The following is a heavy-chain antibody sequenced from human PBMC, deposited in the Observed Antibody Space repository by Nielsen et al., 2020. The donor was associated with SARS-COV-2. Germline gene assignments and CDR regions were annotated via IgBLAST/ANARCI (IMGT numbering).Heavy chain of an antibody. CDR3: ARDYYGSGNYFPLDY. CDR2: IYYSGST. Sequence: SETLSLTCTVSGGSISSSSYYWGWIRQPPGKGLEWIGSIYYSGSTYYNPSLKSRVTISVDTSKNQFSLKLSSVTAADTAVYYCARDYYGSGNYFPLDYWGQGTLVTVSS. V-gene: IGHV4-39*07. CDR1: GGSISSSSYY. D-gene: IGHD3-10*01. J-gene: IGHJ4*02.